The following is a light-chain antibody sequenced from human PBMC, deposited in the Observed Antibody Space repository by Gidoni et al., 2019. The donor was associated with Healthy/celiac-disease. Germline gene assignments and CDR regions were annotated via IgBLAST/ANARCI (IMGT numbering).Light chain of an antibody. J-gene: IGKJ2*01. V-gene: IGKV1-39*01. CDR1: QSISSY. Sequence: DIQMTQSPSSLSASVGDRVTITCRASQSISSYLNWYQQKPGKAPKLLIYAASSLKIGFPLLFSGILSFTDFSLTLRSLQPEDFATYYCQQSYSTPYTFGQGTKLEIK. CDR3: QQSYSTPYT. CDR2: AAS.